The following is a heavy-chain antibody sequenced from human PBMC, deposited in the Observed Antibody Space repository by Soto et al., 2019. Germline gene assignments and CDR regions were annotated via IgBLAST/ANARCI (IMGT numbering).Heavy chain of an antibody. D-gene: IGHD1-26*01. CDR3: ARLKGSYYTDYYYGMDV. Sequence: RGESLKISCKGSVYGFTSYWIGWVRQMPGKGLEWMGIIYPGDSDTRYSPSFQGQVTISADKSISTAYLQWSSLKASDTAMYYCARLKGSYYTDYYYGMDVWGQGTTVTVSS. CDR1: VYGFTSYW. V-gene: IGHV5-51*01. J-gene: IGHJ6*02. CDR2: IYPGDSDT.